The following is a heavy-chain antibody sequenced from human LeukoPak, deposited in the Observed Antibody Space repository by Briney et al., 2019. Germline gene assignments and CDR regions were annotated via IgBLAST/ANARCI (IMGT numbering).Heavy chain of an antibody. CDR2: INHSGST. CDR1: GGSFSGYY. CDR3: AREGPLYYYYYMDV. Sequence: SETLSLTCAVSGGSFSGYYWSWIRQPPGKGLEWIGEINHSGSTNYNPSLKSRVTISVDTSKNQFSLKLSSVTAADTAVYYCAREGPLYYYYYMDVWGKGTTVTVSS. V-gene: IGHV4-34*01. J-gene: IGHJ6*03.